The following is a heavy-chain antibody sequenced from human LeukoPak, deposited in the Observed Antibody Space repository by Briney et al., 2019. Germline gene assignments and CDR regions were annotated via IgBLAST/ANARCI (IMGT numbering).Heavy chain of an antibody. CDR2: ISHDGSEK. D-gene: IGHD6-19*01. J-gene: IGHJ5*02. Sequence: PGGSLRLSCAASGFSISTYGMHWVRQAPGNRLEWVAMISHDGSEKYYVDSAKGRFTISRDNSRNTLYLQMNSLRGEDTAMYYCAKDLYSSGWYNYFDPWGQGTLVTVSS. CDR1: GFSISTYG. V-gene: IGHV3-30*18. CDR3: AKDLYSSGWYNYFDP.